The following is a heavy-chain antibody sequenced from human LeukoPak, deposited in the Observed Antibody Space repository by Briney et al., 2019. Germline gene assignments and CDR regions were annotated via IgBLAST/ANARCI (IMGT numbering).Heavy chain of an antibody. CDR3: AKTYYSSRAHYYYYYYMDV. Sequence: GGSLRLSCAASGFTFSNYGMSWVRQAPGKGLEWVSGISGSGDSTFYADSVKGRFTISRDNSKNTRYLQMNSLRAEDTAVYYCAKTYYSSRAHYYYYYYMDVWGKGTTITISS. J-gene: IGHJ6*03. CDR1: GFTFSNYG. V-gene: IGHV3-23*01. D-gene: IGHD3-10*01. CDR2: ISGSGDST.